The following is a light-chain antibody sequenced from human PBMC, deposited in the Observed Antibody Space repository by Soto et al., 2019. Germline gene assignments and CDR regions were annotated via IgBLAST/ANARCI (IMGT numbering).Light chain of an antibody. CDR1: RSNIGAGYD. Sequence: QSVLTQPPSVSGAPGQRVTISCTGSRSNIGAGYDVHWYQQFPGTAPKLLIYGNSNRPSGVPDRFSGSKSHTSDSLAITGLQAEDEADYYCQSYARSLSGHVVFGGGTKLTVL. V-gene: IGLV1-40*01. J-gene: IGLJ2*01. CDR2: GNS. CDR3: QSYARSLSGHVV.